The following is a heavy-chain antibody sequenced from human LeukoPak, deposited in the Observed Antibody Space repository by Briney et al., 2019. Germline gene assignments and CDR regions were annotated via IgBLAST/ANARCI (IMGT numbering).Heavy chain of an antibody. D-gene: IGHD3-3*01. CDR3: AAYDFWSGYSAGIDY. V-gene: IGHV3-53*01. CDR1: GFTVSKNY. J-gene: IGHJ4*02. Sequence: GGSLRLSCAASGFTVSKNYMSWVRQAPGKGLEWVSLLYTGGTTYYADSVRGRFTISRDNSKNTLYLQMNSLRAEDTAVYYCAAYDFWSGYSAGIDYWGQGTLVTVSS. CDR2: LYTGGTT.